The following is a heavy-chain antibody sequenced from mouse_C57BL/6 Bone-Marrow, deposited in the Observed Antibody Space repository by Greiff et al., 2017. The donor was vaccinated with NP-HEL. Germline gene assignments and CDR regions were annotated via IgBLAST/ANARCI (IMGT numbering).Heavy chain of an antibody. CDR3: ARDIDYGSSYPFAY. CDR1: GYSITSGYY. J-gene: IGHJ3*01. CDR2: ISYDGSN. Sequence: EVQLQQSGPGLVKPSQSLSLTCSVTGYSITSGYYWNWIRQFPGNKLEWMGYISYDGSNNYNPSLKNRISITRDTSKNQFFLKLNSVTTEDTATYYCARDIDYGSSYPFAYWGQGTLVTVSA. V-gene: IGHV3-6*01. D-gene: IGHD1-1*01.